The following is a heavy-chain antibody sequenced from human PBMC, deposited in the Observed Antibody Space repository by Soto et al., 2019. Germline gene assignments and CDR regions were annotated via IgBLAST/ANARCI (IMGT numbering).Heavy chain of an antibody. CDR3: VGALTYEVPYYYYGMDV. D-gene: IGHD3-16*01. CDR2: IKQGGNEK. Sequence: GSLRLSCVASGFSFSTYLMSWVRQAPGKGREWVANIKQGGNEKFYVDSVKGRFTISRDNDKKSLYLQMDSLRVEDTAVYYCVGALTYEVPYYYYGMDVWGQGTTVTVSS. J-gene: IGHJ6*02. CDR1: GFSFSTYL. V-gene: IGHV3-7*01.